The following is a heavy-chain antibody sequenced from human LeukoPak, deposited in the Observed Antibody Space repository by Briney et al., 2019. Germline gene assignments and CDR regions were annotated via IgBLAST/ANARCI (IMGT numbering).Heavy chain of an antibody. CDR2: INPNSGDT. D-gene: IGHD3-16*01. CDR3: ARGVVDY. CDR1: GYTFSDYY. V-gene: IGHV1-2*02. Sequence: GASVKVSCKTSGYTFSDYYIHWIRQAPGQGLEWVGWINPNSGDTDYAQKFQGRVTVTRDTSTSTAYMELRSLRSDDTAVYYCARGVVDYWGQGTLVTVSS. J-gene: IGHJ4*02.